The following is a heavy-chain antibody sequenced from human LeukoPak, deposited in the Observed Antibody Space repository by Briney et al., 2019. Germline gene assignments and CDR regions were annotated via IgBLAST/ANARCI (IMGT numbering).Heavy chain of an antibody. J-gene: IGHJ4*02. CDR2: IYYSGST. CDR3: AVSSGYYYATDY. D-gene: IGHD3-22*01. V-gene: IGHV4-61*08. CDR1: GGSISSGGYY. Sequence: SETLSLTCTVSGGSISSGGYYWSWIRQHPGKGLEWIGYIYYSGSTNYNPSLKSRVTISVDTSKNQFSLKLSSVTAADTAVYYCAVSSGYYYATDYWGQGTLVTVSS.